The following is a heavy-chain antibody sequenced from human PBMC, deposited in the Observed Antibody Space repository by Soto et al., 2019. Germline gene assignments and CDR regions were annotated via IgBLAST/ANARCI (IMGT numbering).Heavy chain of an antibody. Sequence: QLQLQESGPGLVKPSETLSLTCTVSGGSISSRGYYWGWIRQTPGKGLEWIGTIYYSGSTYYNPSLKSRVTISVDTSKTQFSLKLSSVTAADTAVYYCATSNWFDPWGQGTLVTVSS. J-gene: IGHJ5*02. CDR3: ATSNWFDP. CDR2: IYYSGST. CDR1: GGSISSRGYY. V-gene: IGHV4-39*01.